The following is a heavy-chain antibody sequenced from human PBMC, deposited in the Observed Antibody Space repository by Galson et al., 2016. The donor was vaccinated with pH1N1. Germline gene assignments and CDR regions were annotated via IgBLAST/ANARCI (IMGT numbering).Heavy chain of an antibody. CDR2: IKENGSEK. V-gene: IGHV3-7*03. D-gene: IGHD6-25*01. CDR1: GFTFSHYW. Sequence: SLRLSCAASGFTFSHYWMSWVRQAPGKGLEWVANIKENGSEKYYLDSVKGRFTISRDNAKHSVYLQMDSLRDEDTAVYYCAREAAIARANSKYYYFGMDVWGQGTTVTVS. CDR3: AREAAIARANSKYYYFGMDV. J-gene: IGHJ6*02.